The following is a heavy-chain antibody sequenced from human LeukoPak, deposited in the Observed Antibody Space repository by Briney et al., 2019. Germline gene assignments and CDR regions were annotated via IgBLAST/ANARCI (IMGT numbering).Heavy chain of an antibody. J-gene: IGHJ4*02. D-gene: IGHD3-10*01. V-gene: IGHV3-21*01. CDR1: GFTFSSCS. Sequence: PGGSLRLSCAASGFTFSSCSMNWVRQAPGKGLEWVSSISSSSSYIYYADSVKGRFTISRDNAKNSLYLQMNSLRAEDTAVYYCAAAYGSGIYYWDLTYWGQGTLVTVSS. CDR2: ISSSSSYI. CDR3: AAAYGSGIYYWDLTY.